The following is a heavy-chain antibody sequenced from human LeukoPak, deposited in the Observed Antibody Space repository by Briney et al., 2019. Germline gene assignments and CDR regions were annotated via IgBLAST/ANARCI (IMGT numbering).Heavy chain of an antibody. CDR2: INHSGST. J-gene: IGHJ3*02. D-gene: IGHD3-22*01. CDR3: EGVDDSGGYIGAFDI. Sequence: SETLSLTCAVYGWSFSGYYWSWIRQPPGKGLEWIGEINHSGSTNYNPSLKSRVTISVDTSKNQFSLKLSSVTAADTAVYYCEGVDDSGGYIGAFDIWGQGTMVTVSS. V-gene: IGHV4-34*01. CDR1: GWSFSGYY.